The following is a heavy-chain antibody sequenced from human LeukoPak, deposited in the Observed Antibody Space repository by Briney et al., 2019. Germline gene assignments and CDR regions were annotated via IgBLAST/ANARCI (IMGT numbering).Heavy chain of an antibody. Sequence: GGSLRLSCAASGFTFSSYGMHWVRQAPGKGLEWVAVIWYDGSNKYYADSVKGRFTIARDNAKNSLYLQMNSLRDEDTAVYYCARFSISGYYYFWSGYSPSDAFDIWGQGKMVTVSS. V-gene: IGHV3-33*01. D-gene: IGHD3-3*01. CDR1: GFTFSSYG. J-gene: IGHJ3*02. CDR2: IWYDGSNK. CDR3: ARFSISGYYYFWSGYSPSDAFDI.